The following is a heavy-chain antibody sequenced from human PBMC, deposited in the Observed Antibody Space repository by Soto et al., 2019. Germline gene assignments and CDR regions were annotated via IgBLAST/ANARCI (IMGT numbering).Heavy chain of an antibody. D-gene: IGHD2-21*01. Sequence: PGGSLRLSCAASGFTFSSYGMHWVRQAPGKGLEWVAVIWYDGSNKYYADSVKGRFTISRDNSKNTLYLQMNSLRAEDTAVYYCARVFQDYYYYMDVWGKGTTVTVSS. CDR2: IWYDGSNK. V-gene: IGHV3-33*01. CDR3: ARVFQDYYYYMDV. J-gene: IGHJ6*03. CDR1: GFTFSSYG.